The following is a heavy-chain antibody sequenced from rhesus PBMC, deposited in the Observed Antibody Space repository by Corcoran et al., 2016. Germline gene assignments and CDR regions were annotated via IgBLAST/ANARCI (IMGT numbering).Heavy chain of an antibody. J-gene: IGHJ4*01. CDR1: GFTFSSYG. D-gene: IGHD6-25*01. V-gene: IGHV3S16*01. Sequence: EVQLVESGGGLVQPGGSLRLSCAASGFTFSSYGMSWVRQGPGKGLEWVSSISSASSYIYYADSVKGRFTISRDNAKNSLSLQMNSLRAEDTAVYYCTSAGGYSGSGDIDYWGQGVLVTVSS. CDR3: TSAGGYSGSGDIDY. CDR2: ISSASSYI.